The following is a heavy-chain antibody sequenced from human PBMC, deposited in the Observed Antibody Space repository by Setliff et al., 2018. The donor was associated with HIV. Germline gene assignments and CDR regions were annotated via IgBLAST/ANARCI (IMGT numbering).Heavy chain of an antibody. J-gene: IGHJ4*02. V-gene: IGHV4-34*01. D-gene: IGHD3-10*01. CDR2: IDHSGST. CDR1: GGSFNDYY. CDR3: ARGLNYYGSGSYLPLGY. Sequence: ASETLSLTCAVYGGSFNDYYWTWIRQPPGKGLEWIGEIDHSGSTKYNASLKSRVTISIDTSKNQISLKLSSVTAADTAVYYCARGLNYYGSGSYLPLGYWGQGTLVTVSS.